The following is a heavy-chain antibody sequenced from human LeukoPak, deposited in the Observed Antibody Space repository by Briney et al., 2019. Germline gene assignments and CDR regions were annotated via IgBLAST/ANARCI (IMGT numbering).Heavy chain of an antibody. D-gene: IGHD2-2*01. V-gene: IGHV3-7*01. CDR2: INQDGREQ. CDR3: ARVGYCSTTSCYWRAFDY. Sequence: GGSLRLSCAASGFTFSSYWMSWVRQAPGKGLEGVANINQDGREQYYVDSVKGRFTISRDNTKNSLYLQMNSLRAEDTAVYYCARVGYCSTTSCYWRAFDYWGQGTLVTVSS. CDR1: GFTFSSYW. J-gene: IGHJ4*02.